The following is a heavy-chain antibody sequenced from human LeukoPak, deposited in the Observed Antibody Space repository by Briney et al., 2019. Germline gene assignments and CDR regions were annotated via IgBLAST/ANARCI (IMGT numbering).Heavy chain of an antibody. CDR2: IVVGSGNT. CDR1: GFSFTNSA. D-gene: IGHD5-18*01. Sequence: SVKVSCKTSGFSFTNSAVQWVRQARGQRLEWIGWIVVGSGNTIYVQKFQERVTITRDMSTSTAYMELNSLRSEDTAVYYCAAAYIGGAMVTNAFDIWGQGTMVTVSS. CDR3: AAAYIGGAMVTNAFDI. J-gene: IGHJ3*02. V-gene: IGHV1-58*01.